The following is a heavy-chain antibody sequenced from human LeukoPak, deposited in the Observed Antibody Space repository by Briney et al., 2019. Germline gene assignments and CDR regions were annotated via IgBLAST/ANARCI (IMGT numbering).Heavy chain of an antibody. CDR3: ARDFEGDIVATTTLDY. V-gene: IGHV3-21*01. Sequence: GGSLRLSCAASGFTFSSYSMNWVRQAPGKELEWVSSISSSSSYIYYADSVKGRFTISRDNAKNSLYLQMNGLRAEDTAVYYCARDFEGDIVATTTLDYWGQGTLVTVSS. J-gene: IGHJ4*02. CDR1: GFTFSSYS. D-gene: IGHD5-12*01. CDR2: ISSSSSYI.